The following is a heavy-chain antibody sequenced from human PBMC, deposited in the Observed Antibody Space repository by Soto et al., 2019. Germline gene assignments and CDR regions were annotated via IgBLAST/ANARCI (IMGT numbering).Heavy chain of an antibody. J-gene: IGHJ4*02. CDR1: GGAFSSYR. V-gene: IGHV1-69*01. D-gene: IGHD6-13*01. Sequence: SVKVSCNASGGAFSSYRINWVRQAPVQGLEWVGGIVPIYRTADYAQKFQGRVTITADESARTSYMELRGLKSQDTAVYYCVRDSGAKLSSSWGQGTLVTVSS. CDR2: IVPIYRTA. CDR3: VRDSGAKLSSS.